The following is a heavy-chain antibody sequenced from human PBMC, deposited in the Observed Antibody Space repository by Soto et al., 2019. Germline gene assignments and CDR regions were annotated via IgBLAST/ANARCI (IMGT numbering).Heavy chain of an antibody. D-gene: IGHD3-3*01. CDR1: GFVFSNNA. CDR2: ISYDSSEI. Sequence: PGGSLRLSLVCSGFVFSNNAMHWVRQAPGKGLEWVAFISYDSSEIFYADSVKGRFTTSRDNPKNTLFLHMNSPRADDTAVYYCAIARVADSSLDHWGRGVLVTVSS. CDR3: AIARVADSSLDH. V-gene: IGHV3-30*16. J-gene: IGHJ4*01.